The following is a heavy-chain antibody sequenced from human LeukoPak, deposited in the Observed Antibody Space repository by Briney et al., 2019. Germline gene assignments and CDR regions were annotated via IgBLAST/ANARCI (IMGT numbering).Heavy chain of an antibody. CDR3: AKRPSDYGDYVTYFDY. Sequence: GGSLRLSCAASRLSFISYGMHWVRQAPGKGLEWVGVISDDGRNKKYADSVKGRFTISRDNSKDTLYLQMNSLRDEDTAVYYCAKRPSDYGDYVTYFDYWGQGTLVTVSS. J-gene: IGHJ4*02. D-gene: IGHD4-17*01. V-gene: IGHV3-30*18. CDR1: RLSFISYG. CDR2: ISDDGRNK.